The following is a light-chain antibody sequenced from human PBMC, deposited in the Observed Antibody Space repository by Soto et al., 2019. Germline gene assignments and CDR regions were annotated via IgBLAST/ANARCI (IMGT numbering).Light chain of an antibody. CDR2: GAS. J-gene: IGKJ1*01. CDR1: QNVDSNY. CDR3: QQYGSLSWT. V-gene: IGKV3-20*01. Sequence: EIVLRQSPGTLSLSTGERATLSSRASQNVDSNYLAWYQQKPGQAPRIIIFGASGRATGIPDRFSGSGSGTDFTLTISRLEPEDFAVYYCQQYGSLSWTFGQGTKVDI.